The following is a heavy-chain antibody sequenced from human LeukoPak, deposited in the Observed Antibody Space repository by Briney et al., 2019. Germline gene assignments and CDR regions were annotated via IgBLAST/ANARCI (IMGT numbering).Heavy chain of an antibody. D-gene: IGHD2/OR15-2a*01. CDR1: GGSFSGYY. V-gene: IGHV4-34*01. Sequence: SETLSLTCAVYGGSFSGYYWSWIRQPPGKGLEWIGSIYHSGSTYYNPSLKSRVTISVDTSKNQFSLKLSSVTAADTAVYYCARDLSALAPDYWGQGTLVTVSS. CDR3: ARDLSALAPDY. CDR2: IYHSGST. J-gene: IGHJ4*02.